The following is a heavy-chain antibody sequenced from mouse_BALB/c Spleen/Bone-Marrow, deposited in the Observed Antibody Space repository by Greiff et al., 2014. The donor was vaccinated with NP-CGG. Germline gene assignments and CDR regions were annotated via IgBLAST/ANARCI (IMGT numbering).Heavy chain of an antibody. CDR3: ARYNAYDWYFDV. CDR1: GYTFTSYW. Sequence: VQLQQSGAELVKPGASVKLSCKASGYTFTSYWMHWVKQRPGQGLEWIGEINPSNGRSNYSEKFKSKATLTVDKSSSTTYMQLSSLTSEDSAVYSCARYNAYDWYFDVWGAGTTDTVYS. CDR2: INPSNGRS. V-gene: IGHV1S81*02. D-gene: IGHD2-2*01. J-gene: IGHJ1*01.